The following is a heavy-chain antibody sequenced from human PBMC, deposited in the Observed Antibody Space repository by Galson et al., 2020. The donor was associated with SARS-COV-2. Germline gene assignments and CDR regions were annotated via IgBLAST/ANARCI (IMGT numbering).Heavy chain of an antibody. CDR1: GGSISSSSYY. CDR2: IYYSGST. D-gene: IGHD6-19*01. J-gene: IGHJ6*02. CDR3: ASRIYSSGWYKSYYYGMDV. Sequence: SETLSLTCTVSGGSISSSSYYWGWIRQPPGKGLEWIGSIYYSGSTYYNPTLKSRVTISVDTSKNQFSLKLSSVTAADTAVYYCASRIYSSGWYKSYYYGMDVWGQGTTVTVSS. V-gene: IGHV4-39*01.